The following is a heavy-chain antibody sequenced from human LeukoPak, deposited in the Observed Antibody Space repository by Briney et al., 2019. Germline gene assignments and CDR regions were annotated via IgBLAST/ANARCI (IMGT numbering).Heavy chain of an antibody. CDR1: GGSISSYY. CDR2: IYYSGST. J-gene: IGHJ4*02. D-gene: IGHD1-26*01. V-gene: IGHV4-59*01. Sequence: TASETLSLTCTVAGGSISSYYWSWIRQPPGKGLEWIGYIYYSGSTNYNPSLKSRVTISVDTSKNQFSLKLSSVTAADRAVYYCARVSGLRVGALDYWGQGTLVTVSS. CDR3: ARVSGLRVGALDY.